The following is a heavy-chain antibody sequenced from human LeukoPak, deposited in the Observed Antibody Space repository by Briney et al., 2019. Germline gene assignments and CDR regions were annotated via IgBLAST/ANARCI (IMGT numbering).Heavy chain of an antibody. CDR3: ARVVVVTHYFDY. V-gene: IGHV3-30-3*01. CDR2: ISYDGSNK. J-gene: IGHJ4*02. D-gene: IGHD4-23*01. Sequence: PGGSLRLSCAASGFTFSSYAMHWVRQAPGKGLEWVAVISYDGSNKYYADSVKGRFTISRDNSKNTLYLQMNSLRAEDTAVYYCARVVVVTHYFDYWGQGTLVTVSS. CDR1: GFTFSSYA.